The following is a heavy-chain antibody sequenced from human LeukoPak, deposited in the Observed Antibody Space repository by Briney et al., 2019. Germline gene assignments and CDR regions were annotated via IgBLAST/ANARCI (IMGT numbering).Heavy chain of an antibody. J-gene: IGHJ4*02. Sequence: GGSLRLSCAASSFTVSSSYMTGVRQAPGKGLEWVSIIYSGGSTYYADSVKGRFTISRDISKNTLYLQMNSLRAEDTAVYYCARLPSGDYWGQGTLVTVSS. CDR1: SFTVSSSY. CDR2: IYSGGST. V-gene: IGHV3-66*04. CDR3: ARLPSGDY. D-gene: IGHD3-10*01.